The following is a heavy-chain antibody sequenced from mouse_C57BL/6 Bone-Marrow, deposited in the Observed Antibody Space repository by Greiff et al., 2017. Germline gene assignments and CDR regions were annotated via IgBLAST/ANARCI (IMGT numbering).Heavy chain of an antibody. CDR1: GFNIKDDY. Sequence: EVQLQQSGAELVRPGASVKLSCTASGFNIKDDYMHWVKQRPEQGLEWIGWIDPENGDTEYASKFQGKATITADTSSNTAHLQLSSLTSEDTAVYYCTTFDGYYVAWFAYWGQGTLVTVSA. CDR2: IDPENGDT. V-gene: IGHV14-4*01. D-gene: IGHD2-3*01. J-gene: IGHJ3*01. CDR3: TTFDGYYVAWFAY.